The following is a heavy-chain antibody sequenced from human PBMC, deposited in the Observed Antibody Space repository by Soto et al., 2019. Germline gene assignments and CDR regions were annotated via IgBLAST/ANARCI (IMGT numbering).Heavy chain of an antibody. CDR2: INPKSGGT. J-gene: IGHJ6*02. CDR3: ARGDSTDCSNGVCYFFYNHDMDV. V-gene: IGHV1-2*04. D-gene: IGHD2-8*01. Sequence: GASVKVSCRASGYSFTDYHIHWVRQAPGQGLEWLGRINPKSGGTSTAQKFQGWVTMTTDTSISTASMELTRLTSEDTAIYYCARGDSTDCSNGVCYFFYNHDMDVWGQGTTVTVSS. CDR1: GYSFTDYH.